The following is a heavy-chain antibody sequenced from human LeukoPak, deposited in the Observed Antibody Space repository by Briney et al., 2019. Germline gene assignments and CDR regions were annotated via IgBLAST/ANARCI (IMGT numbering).Heavy chain of an antibody. J-gene: IGHJ4*02. CDR3: ARHRGGSHFDY. CDR1: GYSFSSYW. CDR2: IYPGDSDT. Sequence: GESLKISCKASGYSFSSYWIAWVRQMPGKGLEWMGIIYPGDSDTRYSPSFQGLVTISVDKSTSNAYLQWSSLKASDTAMYYCARHRGGSHFDYWGQGTLVTVSS. D-gene: IGHD2-15*01. V-gene: IGHV5-51*01.